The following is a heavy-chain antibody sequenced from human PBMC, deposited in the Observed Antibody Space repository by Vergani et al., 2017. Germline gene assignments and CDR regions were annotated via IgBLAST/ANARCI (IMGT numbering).Heavy chain of an antibody. V-gene: IGHV1-46*01. CDR1: GGTFSSYA. CDR3: ARVPTVEMATKMAVYPYYFDY. J-gene: IGHJ4*02. D-gene: IGHD5-24*01. CDR2: INPSGGST. Sequence: QVQLVQSGAEVKKPGSSVKVSCKASGGTFSSYAISWVRQAPGQGLEWMGIINPSGGSTSYAQKFQGRVTMTRDTSTSTVYMELSSLRSEDTAVYYCARVPTVEMATKMAVYPYYFDYWGQGTLVTVSS.